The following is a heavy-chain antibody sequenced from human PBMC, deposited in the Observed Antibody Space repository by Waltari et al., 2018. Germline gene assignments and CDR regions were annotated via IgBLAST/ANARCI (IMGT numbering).Heavy chain of an antibody. CDR3: ARLGNYFDNSGFDY. Sequence: EVQLVQSGAEVKKPGESLKVSCKGFGYSFTNYWIGWVRQMPGKGLELMGDRQLPESKTRDSPAFQGQVTKSADKSISTAYLQWSSLKASDTAMYYCARLGNYFDNSGFDYWGQGTLVTVSS. CDR1: GYSFTNYW. V-gene: IGHV5-51*01. J-gene: IGHJ4*02. D-gene: IGHD3-22*01. CDR2: RQLPESKT.